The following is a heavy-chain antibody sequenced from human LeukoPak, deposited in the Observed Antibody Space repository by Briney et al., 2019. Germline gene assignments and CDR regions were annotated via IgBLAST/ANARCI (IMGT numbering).Heavy chain of an antibody. V-gene: IGHV4-59*12. J-gene: IGHJ4*02. D-gene: IGHD3-22*01. CDR1: GGSISSYY. CDR3: ARESRDSSGYYYEATLNFDY. CDR2: IYYSGST. Sequence: RPSETLSLTCTVSGGSISSYYWSWIRQPPGKGLEWIGYIYYSGSTNYNPSLKSRVTISVDTSKNQFSLQLNSVTPEDTAVYYCARESRDSSGYYYEATLNFDYWGQGTLVTVSS.